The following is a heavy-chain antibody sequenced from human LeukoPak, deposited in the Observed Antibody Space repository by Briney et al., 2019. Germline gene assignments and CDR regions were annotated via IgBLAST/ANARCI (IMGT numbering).Heavy chain of an antibody. Sequence: GGSLRLSCAASGFTFSSYAMHWVRQAPGKGLEWVAVISYDVINKYYADSVKGRFTISRDNSKNTLYLQMNSLRAEDTAVFYCARDSGSAQYQLLYSYYYYYMDVWGKGTAVTVSS. D-gene: IGHD2-2*02. CDR2: ISYDVINK. V-gene: IGHV3-30-3*01. J-gene: IGHJ6*03. CDR1: GFTFSSYA. CDR3: ARDSGSAQYQLLYSYYYYYMDV.